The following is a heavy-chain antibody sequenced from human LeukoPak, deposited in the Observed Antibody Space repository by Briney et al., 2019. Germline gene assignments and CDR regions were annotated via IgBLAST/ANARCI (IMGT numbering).Heavy chain of an antibody. V-gene: IGHV3-30*18. CDR3: AKDQGLGVYYYGMDV. D-gene: IGHD3-16*01. J-gene: IGHJ6*02. CDR2: ISYDGSNK. CDR1: GFVFSAYW. Sequence: PGGSLRLSCAASGFVFSAYWMHWVRQAPGKGLEWVAVISYDGSNKYYADSVKGRFTISRDNSKNTLYLQMNSLRAEDTAVYYCAKDQGLGVYYYGMDVWGQGTTVTVSS.